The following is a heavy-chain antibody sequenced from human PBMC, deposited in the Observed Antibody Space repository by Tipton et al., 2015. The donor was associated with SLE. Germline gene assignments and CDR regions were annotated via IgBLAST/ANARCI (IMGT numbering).Heavy chain of an antibody. CDR2: ISTKNGDT. J-gene: IGHJ4*02. CDR1: GYTFTNFD. V-gene: IGHV1-18*01. Sequence: QSGAEVMKPGASVKVSCKASGYTFTNFDISWVRQAPGQGLEWMGWISTKNGDTKYAQRFQGRVSMTTDTSTSTTYMALRSPRSDDTAIYYCARECSGTGCLDYWGQGTLVTVSS. CDR3: ARECSGTGCLDY. D-gene: IGHD3-10*02.